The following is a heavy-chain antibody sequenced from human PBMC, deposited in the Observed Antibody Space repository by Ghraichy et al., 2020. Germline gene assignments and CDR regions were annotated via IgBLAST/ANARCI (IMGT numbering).Heavy chain of an antibody. Sequence: SGPTLVKATQTLTLTCTFSGFSLNTREMCVSWIRQSPGRTLEWLARIGWDGDKYYNFALKTRLAISKAASENQVVLTMTNTNPFDTATYYCARGRIAVAAPFDSWGQGTLVTVAS. CDR1: GFSLNTREMC. CDR3: ARGRIAVAAPFDS. CDR2: IGWDGDK. V-gene: IGHV2-70*11. J-gene: IGHJ5*01. D-gene: IGHD6-19*01.